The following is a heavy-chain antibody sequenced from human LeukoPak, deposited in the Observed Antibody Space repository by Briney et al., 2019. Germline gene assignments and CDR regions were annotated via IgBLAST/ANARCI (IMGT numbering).Heavy chain of an antibody. CDR1: GGSISSSYYY. J-gene: IGHJ4*02. CDR2: IYDSGST. V-gene: IGHV4-39*07. D-gene: IGHD2-15*01. CDR3: ARLRGYCSGGSCGGTLDY. Sequence: SETLSLTCTVSGGSISSSYYYWGWIRQPPGKGLEWIGSIYDSGSTYYNPSLKSRVTISVDTSKNQFSLKLSSVTAADTAVYYCARLRGYCSGGSCGGTLDYWGQGTLVTVSS.